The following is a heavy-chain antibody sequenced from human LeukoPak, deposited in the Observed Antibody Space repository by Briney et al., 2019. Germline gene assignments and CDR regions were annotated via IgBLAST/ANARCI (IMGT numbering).Heavy chain of an antibody. V-gene: IGHV3-11*01. J-gene: IGHJ4*02. CDR2: ISSSGSII. CDR1: GFTFSDYY. Sequence: GGSLRLSCAASGFTFSDYYMSWIRQVPGKGLEWVSYISSSGSIIYYADSVKGRFTISRDNVKKSLYLQVNSLRAEDTAVYYCAREGGGSSSYYFDYWGQGTLVTVSS. CDR3: AREGGGSSSYYFDY. D-gene: IGHD1-26*01.